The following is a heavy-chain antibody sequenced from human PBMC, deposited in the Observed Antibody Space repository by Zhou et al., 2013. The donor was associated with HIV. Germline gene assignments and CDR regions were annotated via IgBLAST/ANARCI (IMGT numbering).Heavy chain of an antibody. J-gene: IGHJ4*02. CDR1: GGTFKTYA. V-gene: IGHV1-69*05. D-gene: IGHD3-22*01. CDR3: TRLSYYGDSGYYYFDD. CDR2: IIPLLGTA. Sequence: QVQLVQSGAEVKKPGSSVKVSCQASGGTFKTYAISWVRQAPGQGLEWMGGIIPLLGTANYAQKFQDRVTITTDESTNTAYMELSSLRWEDTAIFYCTRLSYYGDSGYYYFDDWGQGTLVTVS.